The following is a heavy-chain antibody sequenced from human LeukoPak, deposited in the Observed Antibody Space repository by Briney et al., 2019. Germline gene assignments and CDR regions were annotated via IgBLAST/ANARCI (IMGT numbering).Heavy chain of an antibody. CDR1: GFTFSTYW. CDR3: ARVERWFDP. CDR2: INGDGSST. V-gene: IGHV3-74*01. Sequence: PGGSLRLSCAASGFTFSTYWMHWVRQAPGKGLVWVSRINGDGSSTSYADSVKGRFTISRDNAKNTLYLQMNSLGAEDTAVYYCARVERWFDPWGQGTLVTVSS. J-gene: IGHJ5*02.